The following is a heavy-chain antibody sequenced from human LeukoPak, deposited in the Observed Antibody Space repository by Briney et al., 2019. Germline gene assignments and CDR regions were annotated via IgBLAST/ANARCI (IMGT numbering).Heavy chain of an antibody. Sequence: GGSLRLSCAASGFTFSSYAMSWVRQAPGKGLEWVSAISGSGGSTYYADSVKGRFTISRDNSKNTLYLQMNSLRAEDTAVYYCARDYEGSSGYYEGFDYWGQGTLVTVSS. J-gene: IGHJ4*02. CDR3: ARDYEGSSGYYEGFDY. CDR1: GFTFSSYA. D-gene: IGHD3-22*01. CDR2: ISGSGGST. V-gene: IGHV3-23*01.